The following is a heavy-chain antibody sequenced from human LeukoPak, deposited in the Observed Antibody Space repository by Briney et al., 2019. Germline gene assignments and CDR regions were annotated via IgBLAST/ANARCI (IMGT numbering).Heavy chain of an antibody. V-gene: IGHV3-74*01. J-gene: IGHJ5*02. Sequence: GGSLRLSCAASGITFGNNWMHWVRQGPGKGLVWISRINGDGGGAIYADSVKGRFTVSRDNAKDTLYLQMNSLRAEDTAVYYCARDVPHNWFDTWGQGTLVTVSS. CDR3: ARDVPHNWFDT. CDR1: GITFGNNW. CDR2: INGDGGGA.